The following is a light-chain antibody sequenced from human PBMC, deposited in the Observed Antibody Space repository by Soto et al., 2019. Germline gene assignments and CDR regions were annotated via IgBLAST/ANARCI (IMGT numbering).Light chain of an antibody. CDR3: QSFDSSLRVYV. CDR2: NNL. CDR1: SSNFGAGYE. Sequence: QSVLTQPPSVSGAPGQRVIISCTGSSSNFGAGYEVHWYKQLPGAAPTLVIFNNLNRPSGVPERFSGSKSGTSASLVISGLQAEDEADYYCQSFDSSLRVYVFGSGTKLTVL. V-gene: IGLV1-40*01. J-gene: IGLJ1*01.